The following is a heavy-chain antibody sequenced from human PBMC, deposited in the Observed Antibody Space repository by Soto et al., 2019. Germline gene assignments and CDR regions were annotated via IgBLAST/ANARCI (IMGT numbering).Heavy chain of an antibody. CDR3: ARCTVDTIVTSGWCHYLDP. Sequence: EVQLLDSGGGLVQPGGSLRLSCAASGFTFSSSAMSWVRQAPGKGLEWVSAVSGSGGTTYYADSVRGRFTISRDNSKNTLYLKMTSLRAEDTAIYFCARCTVDTIVTSGWCHYLDPWGQGTLVTVSS. V-gene: IGHV3-23*01. J-gene: IGHJ5*02. CDR2: VSGSGGTT. D-gene: IGHD6-19*01. CDR1: GFTFSSSA.